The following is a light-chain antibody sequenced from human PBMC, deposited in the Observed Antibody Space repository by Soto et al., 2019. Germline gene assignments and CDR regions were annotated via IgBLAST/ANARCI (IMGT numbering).Light chain of an antibody. CDR1: TGAVTSGYF. CDR3: LLYYDGAYV. V-gene: IGLV7-43*01. J-gene: IGLJ1*01. CDR2: DTN. Sequence: QAVVPQEPSLTVSPGGTGTLTCSSSTGAVTSGYFPTWFQQKPGQGTRALIYDTNKKRSWTPARFSGSLLGGKAALTLSGVQPEDEAEYYCLLYYDGAYVFGTGTKLTVL.